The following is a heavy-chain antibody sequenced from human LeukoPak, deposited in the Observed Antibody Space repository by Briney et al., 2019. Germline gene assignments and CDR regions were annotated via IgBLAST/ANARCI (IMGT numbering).Heavy chain of an antibody. CDR1: GGSIDNYY. CDR3: ARFSQYPDSTXHYLDY. D-gene: IGHD3-22*01. J-gene: IGHJ4*02. CDR2: IYYTGDT. V-gene: IGHV4-59*08. Sequence: PSETLSLTCSVSGGSIDNYYWSWIRQPPGRGLEWIAYIYYTGDTNCNPSLKTRVTISVDTSNNQFSLTLNSMTAADTAVYYCARFSQYPDSTXHYLDYWGQGILVTVSS.